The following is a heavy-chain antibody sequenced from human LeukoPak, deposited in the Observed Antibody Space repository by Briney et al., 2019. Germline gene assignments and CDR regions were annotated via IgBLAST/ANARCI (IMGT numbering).Heavy chain of an antibody. V-gene: IGHV4-4*02. CDR1: GGSISSTNW. CDR3: AREKVTGDLYYFDS. CDR2: VHLSGRT. D-gene: IGHD7-27*01. Sequence: SGTLSLTCGVSGGSISSTNWWIWVRQPPGEGLEWIGEVHLSGRTNYNPSLKSRVTISEDASKNQLSLRLTSVTAADTAVYYCAREKVTGDLYYFDSWGQGTLVTVSS. J-gene: IGHJ4*02.